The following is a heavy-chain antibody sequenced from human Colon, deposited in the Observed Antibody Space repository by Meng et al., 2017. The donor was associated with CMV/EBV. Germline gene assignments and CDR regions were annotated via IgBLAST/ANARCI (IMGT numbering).Heavy chain of an antibody. CDR2: INSDGSST. CDR3: ARERVSGSYLDDY. V-gene: IGHV3-74*01. CDR1: GFTFSSHW. D-gene: IGHD1-26*01. J-gene: IGHJ4*02. Sequence: RVGSGGGLVTPGGSLSLSCAASGFTFSSHWMHWVRQAPGKGLVWVSRINSDGSSTSYADSVKGRFTISRDNAKNTLYLQMNSLRVEDTAVYYCARERVSGSYLDDYWGQGTLVTVSS.